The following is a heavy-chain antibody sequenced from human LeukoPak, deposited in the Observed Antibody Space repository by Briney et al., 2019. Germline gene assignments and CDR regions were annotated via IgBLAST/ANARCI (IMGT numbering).Heavy chain of an antibody. D-gene: IGHD1-26*01. CDR3: ARPSAPSSGSYDY. Sequence: GASVKVSFKASGYTFTGYYMHWVRQAPGQGLEWMGWINPNSGGTNYAQKFQGRVTMTRDTSINTAYMELSRLRSDDTAVYYCARPSAPSSGSYDYWGQGTLVTVSS. J-gene: IGHJ4*02. V-gene: IGHV1-2*02. CDR2: INPNSGGT. CDR1: GYTFTGYY.